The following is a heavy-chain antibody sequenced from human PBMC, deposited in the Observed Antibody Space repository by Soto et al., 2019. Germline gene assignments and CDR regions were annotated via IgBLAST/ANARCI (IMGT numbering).Heavy chain of an antibody. CDR1: GFTFSNAW. Sequence: EVQLVESGGGLVNPGGSLRLSCAASGFTFSNAWMSWVRQAPGKGLEWVGRIKSKTDGGTTDYAAPVKGRFTISRDDSKNTLYLQMSSLKTEDTALYYCTTPLHDHYGDYWPMAFEIWGQGKMVTVSS. J-gene: IGHJ3*02. CDR3: TTPLHDHYGDYWPMAFEI. CDR2: IKSKTDGGTT. D-gene: IGHD4-17*01. V-gene: IGHV3-15*01.